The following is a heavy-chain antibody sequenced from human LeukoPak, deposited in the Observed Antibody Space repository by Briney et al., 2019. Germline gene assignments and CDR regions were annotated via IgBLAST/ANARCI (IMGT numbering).Heavy chain of an antibody. CDR2: IYHSGST. CDR3: AREPFGESFPYYYYMDV. Sequence: SETLSLTCAVSGGSISSSNWWSWVRQPPGKGLEWIGEIYHSGSTNYNPSLKSRVTISVDKSKNQFSLKLSSVTAADTAVYYCAREPFGESFPYYYYMDVWGKGTTVTISS. V-gene: IGHV4-4*02. D-gene: IGHD3-10*01. CDR1: GGSISSSNW. J-gene: IGHJ6*03.